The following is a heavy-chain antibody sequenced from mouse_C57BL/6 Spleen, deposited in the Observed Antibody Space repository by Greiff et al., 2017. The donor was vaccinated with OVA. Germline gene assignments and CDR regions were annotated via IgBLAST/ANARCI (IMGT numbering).Heavy chain of an antibody. CDR1: GYTFTDYN. CDR3: ARKNEDYAMDY. CDR2: INPNNGGT. Sequence: SGPELVKPGASVKIPCKASGYTFTDYNMDWVKQSHGKSLEWIGDINPNNGGTIYNQKFKGKATLTVDKSSSTAYMELRSLTSEDTAVYYCARKNEDYAMDYWGQGTSVTVSS. V-gene: IGHV1-18*01. J-gene: IGHJ4*01.